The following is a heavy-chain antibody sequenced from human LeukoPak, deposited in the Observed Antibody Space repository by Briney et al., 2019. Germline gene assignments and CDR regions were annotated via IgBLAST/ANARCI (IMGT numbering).Heavy chain of an antibody. CDR2: ISSSGSTI. J-gene: IGHJ4*02. Sequence: GGSLRLSCAASGFTFSDYYMSWIRQAPGKGLEWVSYISSSGSTIYHADSVKGRFTISRDNAKNSLYLQMNSLRAEDTAMYYCARRATTERGHSYGLDFWGQGTLVTVSS. CDR1: GFTFSDYY. D-gene: IGHD5-18*01. V-gene: IGHV3-11*04. CDR3: ARRATTERGHSYGLDF.